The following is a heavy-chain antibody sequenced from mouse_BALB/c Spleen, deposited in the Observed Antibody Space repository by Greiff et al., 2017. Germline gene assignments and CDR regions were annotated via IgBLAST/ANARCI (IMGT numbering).Heavy chain of an antibody. CDR2: ILPGSGST. CDR1: GYTFSSYW. Sequence: VQGVESGAELMKPGASVKISCKATGYTFSSYWIEWVKQRPGHGLEWIGEILPGSGSTNYNEKFKGKATFTADTSSNTAYMQLSSLTSEDSAVYYCARRSGYNYYAMDYWGQGTSVTVSS. D-gene: IGHD3-1*01. CDR3: ARRSGYNYYAMDY. V-gene: IGHV1-9*01. J-gene: IGHJ4*01.